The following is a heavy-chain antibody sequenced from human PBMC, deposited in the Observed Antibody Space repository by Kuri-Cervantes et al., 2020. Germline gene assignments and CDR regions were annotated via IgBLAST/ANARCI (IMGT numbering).Heavy chain of an antibody. CDR2: ISGTADST. J-gene: IGHJ4*02. V-gene: IGHV3-23*01. CDR1: RFTFSNYA. D-gene: IGHD2-8*01. Sequence: ETLSLTCAASRFTFSNYAMTWVRQAPGKGLEWVSTISGTADSTYYADSVKGRFSISRDNSKNTLYLQMNSLRAEDTAVYYCAKSREAYCTDGVCYTLDYWGQGTLVTVSS. CDR3: AKSREAYCTDGVCYTLDY.